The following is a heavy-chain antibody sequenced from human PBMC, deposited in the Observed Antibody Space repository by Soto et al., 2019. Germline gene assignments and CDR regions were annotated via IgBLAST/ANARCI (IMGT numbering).Heavy chain of an antibody. J-gene: IGHJ6*03. CDR1: GFTFSSYD. D-gene: IGHD3-10*01. CDR2: IGTAGDT. CDR3: ARQGSGSYSTGYYYMDV. Sequence: GGSLRLSCAASGFTFSSYDMHWVRQATGKGLEWVSAIGTAGDTYYPGSVKGRFTISRENAKNSLYLQMNSLRAGDTAVYYCARQGSGSYSTGYYYMDVWGKGTTVTVSS. V-gene: IGHV3-13*01.